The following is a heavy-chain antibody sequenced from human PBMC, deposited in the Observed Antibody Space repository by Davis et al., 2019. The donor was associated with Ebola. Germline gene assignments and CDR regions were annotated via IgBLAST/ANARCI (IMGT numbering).Heavy chain of an antibody. CDR2: ISHDGSGT. Sequence: PGGSLRLSCSASGFTFSTFWMHCVRQVPGKGLVWVARISHDGSGTWYVESVKGRFTTSRDNAKNTLYLQMNSLRGEDTAMYYCARDADGPGALVDYWGQGTLVTVSS. D-gene: IGHD5-24*01. V-gene: IGHV3-74*01. CDR3: ARDADGPGALVDY. CDR1: GFTFSTFW. J-gene: IGHJ4*02.